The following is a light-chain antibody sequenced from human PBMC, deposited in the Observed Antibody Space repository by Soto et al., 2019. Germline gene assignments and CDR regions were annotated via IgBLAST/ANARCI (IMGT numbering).Light chain of an antibody. CDR2: GAS. CDR1: QSLSSN. CDR3: QQYNNWPFN. V-gene: IGKV3-15*01. J-gene: IGKJ2*01. Sequence: EIVMTQSPATLSVSPGERATLSCRASQSLSSNLAWYQQKPGQAPRLLIYGASTRATGIPARFSGSESGTELTLTISSLQSEDFAVYYCQQYNNWPFNFGQGTKLEIK.